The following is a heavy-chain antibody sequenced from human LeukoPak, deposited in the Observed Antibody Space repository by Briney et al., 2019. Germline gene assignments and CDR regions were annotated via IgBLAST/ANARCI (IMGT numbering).Heavy chain of an antibody. Sequence: GESLKISCKGSGYSFTSYWIGWVRQMPGKGLEWMGIIYPGDSDTRYSPSSQGQVTISADKSISTAYLQWSSLKASDTAMYYCARGGVDLWFGELGAFDIWGQGTMVTVSS. J-gene: IGHJ3*02. V-gene: IGHV5-51*01. CDR2: IYPGDSDT. CDR3: ARGGVDLWFGELGAFDI. CDR1: GYSFTSYW. D-gene: IGHD3-10*01.